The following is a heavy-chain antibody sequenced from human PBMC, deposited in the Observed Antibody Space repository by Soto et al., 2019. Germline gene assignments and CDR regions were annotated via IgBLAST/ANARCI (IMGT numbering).Heavy chain of an antibody. CDR2: IYSGGST. V-gene: IGHV3-53*01. CDR1: GFTVSSNY. Sequence: EVQLMESGGGLIQPGGSLRLSCAASGFTVSSNYMSWVRQAPGKGLEWVSVIYSGGSTYYADSVKGRFTISRDNSKNTLYLQMNSLRAEDTAVYYCAREPYSGSFYFDYWGQGTLVTVSS. J-gene: IGHJ4*02. D-gene: IGHD1-26*01. CDR3: AREPYSGSFYFDY.